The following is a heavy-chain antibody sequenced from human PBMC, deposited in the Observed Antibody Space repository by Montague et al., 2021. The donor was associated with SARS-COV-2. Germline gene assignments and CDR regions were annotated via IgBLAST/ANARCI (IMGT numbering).Heavy chain of an antibody. CDR3: ARMAVAPRPGAYYGMDV. CDR2: TYYRSQWYN. Sequence: CAISGDSVSTHSGDWVWMRQSPSRGLEWLGRTYYRSQWYNDYALXLKTRITITPDTSKNLFSLQLRSVTPDDTAVYYCARMAVAPRPGAYYGMDVWGQGTTVTVSS. V-gene: IGHV6-1*01. J-gene: IGHJ6*02. D-gene: IGHD6-6*01. CDR1: GDSVSTHSGD.